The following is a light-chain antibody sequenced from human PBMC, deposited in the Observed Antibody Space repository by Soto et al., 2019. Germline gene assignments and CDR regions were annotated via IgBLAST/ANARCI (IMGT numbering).Light chain of an antibody. V-gene: IGKV3-15*01. CDR1: QSINNN. CDR2: GAS. Sequence: EIVMTQSPATLSVSPGERATLSCRASQSINNNLAWYQQKRGQGPRLLIYGASSRATGTPARFSGSGSGTGFTLTISSLQSEGFAIYYCQQYNDWPLTFGGGTKVEIK. CDR3: QQYNDWPLT. J-gene: IGKJ4*01.